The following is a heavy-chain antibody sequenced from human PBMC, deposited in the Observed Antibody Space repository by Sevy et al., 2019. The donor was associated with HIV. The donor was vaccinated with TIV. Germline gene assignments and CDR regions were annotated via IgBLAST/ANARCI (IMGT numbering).Heavy chain of an antibody. CDR1: GGSISSSSYY. CDR2: IYYSGST. Sequence: SETLSLTCTVSGGSISSSSYYWGWIRQPPGKGLEWIGSIYYSGSTYYNPPLKSRVTISVDTSKNQNSSKLSSVTAADTAVYYCAVITIFGVVTDNWFDPWGQGTRVTVSS. CDR3: AVITIFGVVTDNWFDP. V-gene: IGHV4-39*01. D-gene: IGHD3-3*01. J-gene: IGHJ5*02.